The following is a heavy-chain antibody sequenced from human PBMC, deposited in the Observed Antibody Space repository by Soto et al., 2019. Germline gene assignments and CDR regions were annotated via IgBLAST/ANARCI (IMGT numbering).Heavy chain of an antibody. Sequence: SQTLSLTCAISGDSVSSNSAAWNWIRQSPSRGLEWLGRTYYRSKWYNDYAVSVKSRITINPDTSKNQFFLQLNSVTPEDTAVYYCARTIPLWFGELYGWFDPWGQGTLVTVSS. V-gene: IGHV6-1*01. CDR3: ARTIPLWFGELYGWFDP. D-gene: IGHD3-10*01. J-gene: IGHJ5*02. CDR1: GDSVSSNSAA. CDR2: TYYRSKWYN.